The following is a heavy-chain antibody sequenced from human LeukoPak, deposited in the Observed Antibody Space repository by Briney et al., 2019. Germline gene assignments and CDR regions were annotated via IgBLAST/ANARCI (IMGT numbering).Heavy chain of an antibody. CDR1: GFTFSSYW. V-gene: IGHV3-7*01. J-gene: IGHJ3*02. CDR3: ARDDYNWNVDAFEI. Sequence: PGGSLRLSCAASGFTFSSYWMTWVRQAPGKGLEWVANINQDGSEKYYVDSVKGRFTISRDNPKKSLYLQMNSLRAEDTAVYYCARDDYNWNVDAFEIWGQGSMVTVSS. CDR2: INQDGSEK. D-gene: IGHD1-20*01.